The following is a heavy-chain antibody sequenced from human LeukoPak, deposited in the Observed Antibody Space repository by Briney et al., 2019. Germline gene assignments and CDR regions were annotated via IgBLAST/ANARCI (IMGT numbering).Heavy chain of an antibody. V-gene: IGHV3-48*03. CDR1: GFTFSSYE. CDR3: ARDGGLFYFDC. CDR2: ISSSGSTI. D-gene: IGHD6-25*01. J-gene: IGHJ4*02. Sequence: PGGSLRLSCAASGFTFSSYEMNWVRQAPGEGLEWVSYISSSGSTIYYADSVKGRFTFSRDNAKNSLYLQMSSLRAEDTAVYYCARDGGLFYFDCWGQGTLVTVSS.